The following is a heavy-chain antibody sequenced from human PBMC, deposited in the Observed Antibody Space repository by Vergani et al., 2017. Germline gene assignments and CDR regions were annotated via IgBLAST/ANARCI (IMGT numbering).Heavy chain of an antibody. CDR2: INHSGST. Sequence: VQLQQWGAGLLKPSETLSLTCAVYGGSFSGYYWSWIRQPPGKGLEWIGEINHSGSTNYNPSLKSRVTISVDTSKNQFSLKLSSVTAADTAVYYCARGKIPLYSNYYYYYGMDVWGQGTTVTVSS. V-gene: IGHV4-34*01. CDR1: GGSFSGYY. CDR3: ARGKIPLYSNYYYYYGMDV. D-gene: IGHD4-11*01. J-gene: IGHJ6*02.